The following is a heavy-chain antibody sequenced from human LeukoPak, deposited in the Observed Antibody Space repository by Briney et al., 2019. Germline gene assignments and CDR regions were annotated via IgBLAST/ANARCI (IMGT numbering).Heavy chain of an antibody. CDR2: IIPILGIA. Sequence: GSSVKVSCKASGGTFSSYAISWVRQAPGQGLEWMGGIIPILGIANYAQKFQGRVTITADKSTSTAYMELSSLRSEDTAVYYCARDRPIPKDIVVVPAAIRPMGNFDYWGQGTLVTVSS. CDR1: GGTFSSYA. J-gene: IGHJ4*02. D-gene: IGHD2-2*01. CDR3: ARDRPIPKDIVVVPAAIRPMGNFDY. V-gene: IGHV1-69*04.